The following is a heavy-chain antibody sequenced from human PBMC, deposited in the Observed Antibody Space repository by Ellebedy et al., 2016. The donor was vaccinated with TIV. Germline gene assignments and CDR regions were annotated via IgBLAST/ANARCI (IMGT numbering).Heavy chain of an antibody. CDR1: GFTFSTYW. Sequence: PGGSLRLSCAASGFTFSTYWMSWVRQAPGKGLEWVANIKQDGSEKYYVDSVKGRFAISRDNAKNSLFLQMNSLRAEDTAVYYCARRVAGKASFDHWGQGTLVTVSS. J-gene: IGHJ4*02. CDR3: ARRVAGKASFDH. CDR2: IKQDGSEK. V-gene: IGHV3-7*01. D-gene: IGHD6-19*01.